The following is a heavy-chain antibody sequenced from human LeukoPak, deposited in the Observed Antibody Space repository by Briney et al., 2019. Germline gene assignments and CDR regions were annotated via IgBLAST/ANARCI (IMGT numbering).Heavy chain of an antibody. D-gene: IGHD1-1*01. CDR2: INGDSSYI. Sequence: GGSLRLSCAASGFTFSAYAIDWVRQAPGKGLEWVSSINGDSSYIYYADSVKGRFTISRDNAKNSLYLQMNSLRAEDTAVYYCARDLLERFSNWFDPWGQGTLVTVSS. CDR3: ARDLLERFSNWFDP. CDR1: GFTFSAYA. J-gene: IGHJ5*02. V-gene: IGHV3-21*01.